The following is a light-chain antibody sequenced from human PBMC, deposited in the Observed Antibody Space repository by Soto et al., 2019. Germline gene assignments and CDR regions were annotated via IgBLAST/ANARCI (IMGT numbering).Light chain of an antibody. CDR2: ANN. V-gene: IGLV1-40*01. Sequence: QSVLTQPPSVSGAPGQRVTISCTGSSSNVGAGYDVHWYHQLPGTAPKLLIYANNIRPSGVPDRFSGSKSGTSASLAITGLQAEDEADYYCQCYDSSLSGVVFGGGTKLTVL. CDR3: QCYDSSLSGVV. J-gene: IGLJ2*01. CDR1: SSNVGAGYD.